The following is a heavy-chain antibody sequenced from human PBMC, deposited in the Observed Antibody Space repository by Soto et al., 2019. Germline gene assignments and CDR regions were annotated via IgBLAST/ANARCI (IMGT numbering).Heavy chain of an antibody. CDR3: ARHGGNKFDY. J-gene: IGHJ4*02. Sequence: QPQLQESGPGLVKPSETLSLTCTVSGGSIISDHYYWAWIRQPPGKGLEWIGNKHYSGNTYQNPSLKSRVTIFVDTSKNRFSLHLSSVTAADTAVYYCARHGGNKFDYWGQGTLVTVSS. CDR1: GGSIISDHYY. CDR2: KHYSGNT. D-gene: IGHD3-16*01. V-gene: IGHV4-39*01.